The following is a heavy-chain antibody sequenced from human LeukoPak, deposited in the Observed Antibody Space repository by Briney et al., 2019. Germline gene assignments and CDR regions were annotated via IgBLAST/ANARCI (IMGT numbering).Heavy chain of an antibody. J-gene: IGHJ3*01. CDR3: ARVGYNWNLWLDF. Sequence: SETLSLTCTVSGYSMSSGYYWGWIRQPPGKGLQWIGSIFHSGNSYYNPSLKSRVTISVDTSKNQFSLKVNSVTAADTAVYYCARVGYNWNLWLDFWGQGTTVTVSS. V-gene: IGHV4-38-2*02. CDR1: GYSMSSGYY. D-gene: IGHD1-7*01. CDR2: IFHSGNS.